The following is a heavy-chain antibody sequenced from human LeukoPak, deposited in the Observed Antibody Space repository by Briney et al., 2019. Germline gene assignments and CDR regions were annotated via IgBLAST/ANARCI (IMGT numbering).Heavy chain of an antibody. CDR3: ARDLGRLQFWFDP. CDR2: INPSGGST. Sequence: GASVKVSCKASGYTFTSYYMHWVRQAPGQGLEWMGIINPSGGSTSYAQEFQGRVTMTRDTSTSTVYMELSSLRSEDTAVYYCARDLGRLQFWFDPWGQGTLVTVSS. D-gene: IGHD5-24*01. CDR1: GYTFTSYY. J-gene: IGHJ5*02. V-gene: IGHV1-46*01.